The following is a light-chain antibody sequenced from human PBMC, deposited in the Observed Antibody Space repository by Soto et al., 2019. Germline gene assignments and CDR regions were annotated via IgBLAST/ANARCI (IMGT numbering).Light chain of an antibody. J-gene: IGLJ1*01. Sequence: QSVLTQPPSASGTPGQMVTISCSGSSSNIGSNIVNWYQQLPGTAPKLLIYSNNQRPSGVPDRFSGSKSGTSASLAISGLQSEDEADYYCEAWDDSLNGYVFGTGTKLTVL. V-gene: IGLV1-44*01. CDR2: SNN. CDR1: SSNIGSNI. CDR3: EAWDDSLNGYV.